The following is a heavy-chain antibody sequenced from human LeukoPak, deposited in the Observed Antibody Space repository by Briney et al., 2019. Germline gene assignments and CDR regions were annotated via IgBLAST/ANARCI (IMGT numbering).Heavy chain of an antibody. D-gene: IGHD3-10*01. CDR3: ARESITLVRGNTGFDY. J-gene: IGHJ4*02. CDR2: IKQDGSEK. CDR1: GFTFSSHW. V-gene: IGHV3-7*05. Sequence: GGSLRLSCAASGFTFSSHWMSWVRQAPGKGLEWVANIKQDGSEKYYVDSVKGRFTISRDNAKNSLYLQMNSLRAEDTAVYYCARESITLVRGNTGFDYWGQGTLVTVSS.